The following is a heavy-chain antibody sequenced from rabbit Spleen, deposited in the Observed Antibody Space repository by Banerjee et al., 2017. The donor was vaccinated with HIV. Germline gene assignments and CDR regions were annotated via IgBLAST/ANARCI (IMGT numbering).Heavy chain of an antibody. J-gene: IGHJ4*01. CDR2: IYTGNGKT. Sequence: ESGGGLVKPGASLTLTCTASRFSFSSSYDMCWVRQAPGKGLEWIGCIYTGNGKTYYASWAKGRFTISKSSSTKVTLQMTSLTGADTATYFCARDAAGREDFNLWGPGTLVTVS. V-gene: IGHV1S40*01. CDR1: RFSFSSSYD. CDR3: ARDAAGREDFNL. D-gene: IGHD4-2*01.